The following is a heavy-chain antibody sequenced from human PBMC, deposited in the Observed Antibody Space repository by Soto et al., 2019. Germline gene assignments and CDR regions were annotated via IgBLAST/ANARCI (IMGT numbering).Heavy chain of an antibody. J-gene: IGHJ3*02. D-gene: IGHD4-17*01. CDR3: ARVSYDYGDYVENAFDI. CDR1: GGSISSYY. V-gene: IGHV4-59*01. Sequence: PSETLSLTCTVSGGSISSYYWSWIRQPPGKGLEWIGYIYYSGSTNYNPSLKSRVTISVDTSKNQFSLKLSSVTAADTAVYYCARVSYDYGDYVENAFDIWGQGTMVTVSS. CDR2: IYYSGST.